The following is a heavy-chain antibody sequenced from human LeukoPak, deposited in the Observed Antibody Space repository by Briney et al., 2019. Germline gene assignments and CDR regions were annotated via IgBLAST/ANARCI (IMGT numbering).Heavy chain of an antibody. CDR2: IYPYSGDT. D-gene: IGHD6-6*01. V-gene: IGHV1-2*02. CDR1: GKTFNGYY. Sequence: ASVNVSCKASGKTFNGYYINWGRPAPGQGLERMGWIYPYSGDTNYAQNFQGRVTMTRDTSISTAYMELSSLKSDDTAVYYCARDRNSGSSLDIWGQGTMLTVSS. CDR3: ARDRNSGSSLDI. J-gene: IGHJ3*02.